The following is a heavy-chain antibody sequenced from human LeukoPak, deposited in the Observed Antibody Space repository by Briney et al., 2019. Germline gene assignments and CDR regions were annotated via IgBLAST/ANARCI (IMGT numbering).Heavy chain of an antibody. V-gene: IGHV4-59*01. CDR3: ARVVVTAVGYNAFDI. CDR1: GGSIGSYY. Sequence: SETLSLTCTVSGGSIGSYYWSWIRQPPGKGLEWIGYIYYSGSTNYNPSLKSRVTISVDTSKNHFSLKLSSVTAADTAVYYCARVVVTAVGYNAFDIWGQGTMVTVSS. CDR2: IYYSGST. J-gene: IGHJ3*02. D-gene: IGHD2-21*02.